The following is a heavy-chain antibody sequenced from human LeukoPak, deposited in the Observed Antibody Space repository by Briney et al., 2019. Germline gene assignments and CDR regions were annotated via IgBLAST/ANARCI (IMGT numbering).Heavy chain of an antibody. CDR2: INSDGGST. D-gene: IGHD2-15*01. Sequence: PGGSLRLSCEASGFTFSNNWMHWVRQAPGKGLVWVSRINSDGGSTSYADTVKGRFTISRDNAKNTLYLQMNSLRAEDTAVYYCAKDIVVVVAADRFDYWGQGTLVTVSS. CDR1: GFTFSNNW. J-gene: IGHJ4*02. CDR3: AKDIVVVVAADRFDY. V-gene: IGHV3-74*01.